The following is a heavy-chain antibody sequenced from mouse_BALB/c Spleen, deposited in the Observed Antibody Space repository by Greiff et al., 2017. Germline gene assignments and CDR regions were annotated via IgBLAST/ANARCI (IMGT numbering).Heavy chain of an antibody. CDR1: GFTFSDYY. V-gene: IGHV5-4*02. Sequence: EVQRVESGGGLVKPGGSLKLSCAASGFTFSDYYMYWVRQTPEKRLEWVATISDGGSYTYYPDSVKGRFTISRDNAKDNLYLQMSSLKSEDTAVDYCASDGDYGGLYAMDYWGQGTSVTVSS. CDR2: ISDGGSYT. D-gene: IGHD2-4*01. J-gene: IGHJ4*01. CDR3: ASDGDYGGLYAMDY.